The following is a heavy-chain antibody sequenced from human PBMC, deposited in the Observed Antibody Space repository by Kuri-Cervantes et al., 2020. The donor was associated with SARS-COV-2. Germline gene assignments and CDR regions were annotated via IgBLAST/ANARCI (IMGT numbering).Heavy chain of an antibody. CDR1: GGSISSHY. CDR2: IYYSGST. D-gene: IGHD3-22*01. CDR3: ARVTRGTMIVNY. V-gene: IGHV4-59*08. Sequence: SETLSLTCTVSGGSISSHYWSWIRQPPGKGLEWIGYIYYSGSTNYNPSLKSRVTISVDTSKNQFSLKLSSVTAADTAVYYCARVTRGTMIVNYWGQGTLVTVSS. J-gene: IGHJ4*02.